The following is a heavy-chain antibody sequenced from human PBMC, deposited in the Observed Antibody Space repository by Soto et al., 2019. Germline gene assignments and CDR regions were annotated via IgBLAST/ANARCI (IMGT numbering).Heavy chain of an antibody. J-gene: IGHJ6*02. CDR3: ARMDGDYNYYAMDV. CDR2: FFSDAER. CDR1: GFSLTNPRMG. D-gene: IGHD4-17*01. Sequence: QVTLKESGPVLVKPTETLTLTCTVSGFSLTNPRMGVSWIRQPPGKPLEWLAHFFSDAERSYSASMQSRLTMSTDTSGSQVVLTMTNMDPVDTAKYFCARMDGDYNYYAMDVWGQGTTVTGSS. V-gene: IGHV2-26*01.